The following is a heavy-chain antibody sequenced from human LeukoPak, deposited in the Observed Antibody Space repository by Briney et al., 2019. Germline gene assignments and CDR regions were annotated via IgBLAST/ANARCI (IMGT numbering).Heavy chain of an antibody. Sequence: PGGSLRLSCVASGFTFSSYGMNWVRQAPGKGLEWISYVSSRSSTIYYADSVKGRFNISRDNAKNSLYLQMNSLRDEDTAVYYCARGCSGGSCFGDFDYWGQGTLGTVSS. CDR3: ARGCSGGSCFGDFDY. D-gene: IGHD2-15*01. CDR2: VSSRSSTI. CDR1: GFTFSSYG. V-gene: IGHV3-48*02. J-gene: IGHJ4*02.